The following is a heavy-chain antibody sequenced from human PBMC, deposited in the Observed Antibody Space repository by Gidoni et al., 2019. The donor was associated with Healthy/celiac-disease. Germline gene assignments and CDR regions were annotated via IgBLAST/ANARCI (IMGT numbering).Heavy chain of an antibody. CDR1: GYNFTSSG. J-gene: IGHJ5*02. CDR2: MRAYNGNT. V-gene: IGHV1-18*01. Sequence: QVQLVQSGAEVKKHGASGKVSCKASGYNFTSSGSSGVRQAPGQGLEWMGWMRAYNGNTNYAQKLQGRVTMTTATSTSTAYMELRSLRSDDTAVYYCASDPRVAARPNNWFDPWGQGTLVTVSS. CDR3: ASDPRVAARPNNWFDP. D-gene: IGHD6-6*01.